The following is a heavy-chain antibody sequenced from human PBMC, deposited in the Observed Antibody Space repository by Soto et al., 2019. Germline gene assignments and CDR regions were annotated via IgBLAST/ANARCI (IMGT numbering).Heavy chain of an antibody. J-gene: IGHJ4*02. V-gene: IGHV4-39*01. CDR1: GGSTSSSSYQ. CDR2: VYYNGNT. D-gene: IGHD1-26*01. CDR3: ARLSGSYNDRYFDY. Sequence: PSETLSLTCTVSGGSTSSSSYQWVWIRQPPGKGLEWIGNVYYNGNTYYKASLKSRVTISFDTSNNQFSLKVKSVTAADTAVYYCARLSGSYNDRYFDYWGQGTLVTVSS.